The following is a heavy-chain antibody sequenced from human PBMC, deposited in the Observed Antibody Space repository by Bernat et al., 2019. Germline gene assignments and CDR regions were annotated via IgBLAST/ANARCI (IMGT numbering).Heavy chain of an antibody. D-gene: IGHD2-15*01. Sequence: QVQLVESGGGVVQPGRSLRLSCAASGFTFSSYGMHWVRQAPGKGLEWVAVIWFDGSNKYYADSVKGRFTISRDDSKKNLYLQMNSLRVEDTAVYYCARDMRARGYYSNEGGWFDPWGQGTLVTVSS. CDR2: IWFDGSNK. V-gene: IGHV3-33*01. J-gene: IGHJ5*02. CDR3: ARDMRARGYYSNEGGWFDP. CDR1: GFTFSSYG.